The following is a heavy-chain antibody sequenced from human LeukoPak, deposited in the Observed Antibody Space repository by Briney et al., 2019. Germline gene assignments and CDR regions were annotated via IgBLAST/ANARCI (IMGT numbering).Heavy chain of an antibody. J-gene: IGHJ4*02. Sequence: GSLRLSCSASGFTFSSYSMNWVRQAPGRGLEWVSDISSGSSYTNYADSVKGRFTISRDDAKNSLYLQMNSLRAEDTAVYYCARGRYNSGYWGQGTLVTVSS. CDR2: ISSGSSYT. CDR3: ARGRYNSGY. CDR1: GFTFSSYS. D-gene: IGHD5-18*01. V-gene: IGHV3-21*05.